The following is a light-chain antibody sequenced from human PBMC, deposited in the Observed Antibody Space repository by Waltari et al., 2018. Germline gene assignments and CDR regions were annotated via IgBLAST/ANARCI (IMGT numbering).Light chain of an antibody. V-gene: IGKV1-5*03. CDR3: QHPTWT. CDR2: RAS. J-gene: IGKJ1*01. Sequence: DIQMTQSPSTLSASVGDRVTITCRASQSISSWLAWYQQKPGKAPKLLIYRASTLESGVPSRFSGSGSGTDFTLTINSLQPDDFATYYCQHPTWTFGQGTKVEVK. CDR1: QSISSW.